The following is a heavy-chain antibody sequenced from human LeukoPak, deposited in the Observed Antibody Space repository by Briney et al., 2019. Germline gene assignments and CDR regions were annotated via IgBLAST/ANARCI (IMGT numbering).Heavy chain of an antibody. CDR3: AKGPYSGYSTYFDP. CDR1: GFTFSRHA. D-gene: IGHD5-12*01. CDR2: ISGGSENT. V-gene: IGHV3-23*01. J-gene: IGHJ5*02. Sequence: PGGSLRLSCEASGFTFSRHAMNWVRQAPEKGLEWVSGISGGSENTFYADSVKGRFTISRDNSRNTLYLQMYGLRADDTAPYFCAKGPYSGYSTYFDPWGQGTRVTVSS.